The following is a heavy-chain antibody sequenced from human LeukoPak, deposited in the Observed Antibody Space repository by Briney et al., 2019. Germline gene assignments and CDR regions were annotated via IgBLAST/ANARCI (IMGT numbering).Heavy chain of an antibody. D-gene: IGHD6-13*01. V-gene: IGHV3-53*01. CDR3: ARMNSLRYSSWWFIDY. CDR1: GFTVSSNY. CDR2: IYSGGTT. Sequence: PGGSLRLSCAASGFTVSSNYMIWVRQAPGKGLEWVSVIYSGGTTYYADSVKGRFTISRDNSKNTVSLQMNSLRAEDTAVYYCARMNSLRYSSWWFIDYWGQGTLVTVSS. J-gene: IGHJ4*02.